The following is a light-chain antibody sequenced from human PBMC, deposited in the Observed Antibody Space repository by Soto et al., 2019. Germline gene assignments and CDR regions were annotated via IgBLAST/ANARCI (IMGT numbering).Light chain of an antibody. CDR2: DAS. V-gene: IGKV3-20*01. CDR3: HQYADSPQT. CDR1: QSVSSY. Sequence: EIVMTQSPGTLSLSPGERASLSCRASQSVSSYLAWYQQKPGQAPRLLIYDASNRATGIPARFSGSGSGTDFTLTISSLEPEDSAVYFCHQYADSPQTFGQGTKVDIK. J-gene: IGKJ2*01.